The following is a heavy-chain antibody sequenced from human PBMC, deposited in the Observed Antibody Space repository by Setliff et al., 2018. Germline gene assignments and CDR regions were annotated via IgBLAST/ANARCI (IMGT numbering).Heavy chain of an antibody. D-gene: IGHD7-27*01. CDR1: GFTFSSFW. CDR2: IKSDGSST. V-gene: IGHV3-74*01. J-gene: IGHJ4*02. Sequence: PGGSLRLSCAASGFTFSSFWMHWVRQAPGKGLVWVSRIKSDGSSTTYADSVKGRFTISRDNAKNTLYLQMNGLRAEDTAVYYCARDNWGPEYWGQRTLVTVSS. CDR3: ARDNWGPEY.